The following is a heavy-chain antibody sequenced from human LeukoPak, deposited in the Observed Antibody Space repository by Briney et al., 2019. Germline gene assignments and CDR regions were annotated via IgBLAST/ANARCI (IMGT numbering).Heavy chain of an antibody. V-gene: IGHV4-30-2*01. Sequence: SQTLSLTCTVSGGSISSGGYYWSWIRQPPGKGLEWIGYIYHSGSTYYNPSLKSRVTLSVDRSKNQFSLKLSSVTAADTAVYYCARGKNDVEMATTTGFDPWGQGTLVTVSS. D-gene: IGHD5-24*01. CDR2: IYHSGST. CDR1: GGSISSGGYY. CDR3: ARGKNDVEMATTTGFDP. J-gene: IGHJ5*02.